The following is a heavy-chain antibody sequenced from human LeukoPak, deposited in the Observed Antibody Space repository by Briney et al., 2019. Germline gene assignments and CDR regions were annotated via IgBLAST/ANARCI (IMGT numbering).Heavy chain of an antibody. CDR2: INPSGGST. V-gene: IGHV1-46*01. J-gene: IGHJ5*02. Sequence: ASVQVSCKASGYTFTCYYMHWVRQAPGQGLEWMGIINPSGGSTSYAQKFQGRVTMTRDTSTSTVYMELSSLRSEDTAVYYCAIVDTAMVTGNWFDPWGQGTLVTVSS. D-gene: IGHD5-18*01. CDR1: GYTFTCYY. CDR3: AIVDTAMVTGNWFDP.